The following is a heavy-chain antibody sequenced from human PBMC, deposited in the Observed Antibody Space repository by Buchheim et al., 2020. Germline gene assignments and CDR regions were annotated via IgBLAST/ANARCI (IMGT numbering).Heavy chain of an antibody. CDR3: AKDYRYYDSSGPDY. V-gene: IGHV3-23*01. CDR1: GFTFSSYA. J-gene: IGHJ4*02. Sequence: EVQLLESGGGLVQPGGSLRLSCAASGFTFSSYAMSWVRQAPGKGLEWVSAISCSGGSTYHADSVKGRFPISRDNSKNTRYLQMNSLRAEDTAVYYCAKDYRYYDSSGPDYWGQGTL. CDR2: ISCSGGST. D-gene: IGHD3-22*01.